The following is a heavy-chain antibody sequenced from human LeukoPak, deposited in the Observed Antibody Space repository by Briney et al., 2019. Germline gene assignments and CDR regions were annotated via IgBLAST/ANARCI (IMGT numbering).Heavy chain of an antibody. CDR2: ISGSGGTT. CDR1: GFTFSSYA. V-gene: IGHV3-23*01. CDR3: QSTLWFGELRWFDP. J-gene: IGHJ5*02. D-gene: IGHD3-10*01. Sequence: PGGSLRLSCAASGFTFSSYAMSWVRQAPGKGLEWVSAISGSGGTTYYADSVKGRFTISSDNSKNTLYLQMNSLRAEDTAVYYCQSTLWFGELRWFDPWGQGTLVTVSS.